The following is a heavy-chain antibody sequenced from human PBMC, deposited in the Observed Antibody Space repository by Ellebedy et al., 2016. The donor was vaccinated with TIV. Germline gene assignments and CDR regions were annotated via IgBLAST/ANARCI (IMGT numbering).Heavy chain of an antibody. J-gene: IGHJ4*02. Sequence: GGSLRLSCAASGFTFSSFAMHWVRQAPGKGLEWVAIISNDGTNKDYADSVKGRFIISRYNSKNTLYVQMNSLRAEDTAVYYCARDRDDYGDHKHPLLGGYWGQGTLVTVSS. V-gene: IGHV3-30-3*01. D-gene: IGHD4-17*01. CDR3: ARDRDDYGDHKHPLLGGY. CDR2: ISNDGTNK. CDR1: GFTFSSFA.